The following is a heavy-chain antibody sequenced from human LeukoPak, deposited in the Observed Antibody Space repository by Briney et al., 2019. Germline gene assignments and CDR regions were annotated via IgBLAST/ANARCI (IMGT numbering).Heavy chain of an antibody. Sequence: GGSLRLSCAASGFTFSSYGMHWVRQAPGKGLEWVAFIRYDGSNKYYADSVKGRFTISRDNSKNTLYLQMNSLRAEDTAVYYCARDQSQYSSGFDYWGQGTLVTVSS. CDR1: GFTFSSYG. J-gene: IGHJ4*02. D-gene: IGHD6-25*01. CDR2: IRYDGSNK. CDR3: ARDQSQYSSGFDY. V-gene: IGHV3-30*02.